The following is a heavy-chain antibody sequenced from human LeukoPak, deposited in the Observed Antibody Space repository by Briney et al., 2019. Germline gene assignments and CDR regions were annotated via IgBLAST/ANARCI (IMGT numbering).Heavy chain of an antibody. V-gene: IGHV3-7*03. CDR1: GFTFSSYW. CDR3: ARSSYGNLVLFDY. D-gene: IGHD4-23*01. Sequence: GGSLRLSCAASGFTFSSYWMSWVRQAPGEGLEWVANIKQDGSEKYYVDSVKGRFTISRDNAKNSLYLQMNSLRAEDTAVYYCARSSYGNLVLFDYWGQGTLVTVSS. CDR2: IKQDGSEK. J-gene: IGHJ4*02.